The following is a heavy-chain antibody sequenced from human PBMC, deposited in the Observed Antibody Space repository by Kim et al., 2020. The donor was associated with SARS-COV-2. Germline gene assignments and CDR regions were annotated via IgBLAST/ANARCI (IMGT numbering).Heavy chain of an antibody. J-gene: IGHJ4*02. Sequence: GGSLRLSCAASGFTFSRYAMSWVRQAPGKGLEWVSIISGSGGTTYYVDSVKGRFTISRDNSKNTLYLQMDSLRAEDTAVFYCAKGRGAAAGTRVGLDYWGQETLVTGSS. CDR2: ISGSGGTT. CDR3: AKGRGAAAGTRVGLDY. V-gene: IGHV3-23*01. CDR1: GFTFSRYA. D-gene: IGHD6-13*01.